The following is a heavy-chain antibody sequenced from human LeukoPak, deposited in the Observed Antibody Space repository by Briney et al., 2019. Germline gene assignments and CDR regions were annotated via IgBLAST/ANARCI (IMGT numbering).Heavy chain of an antibody. D-gene: IGHD7-27*01. CDR2: IYPGDSDT. J-gene: IGHJ5*02. CDR1: GYSFTSYS. Sequence: GESLKISCKGSGYSFTSYSIGWVRQMPGKGLEWMGIIYPGDSDTRYSPSFQGQVTISADKSISTAYLQWSSLKASDTAMYYCARLDGSNWGSLSLDPWGQGTLVTVSS. V-gene: IGHV5-51*01. CDR3: ARLDGSNWGSLSLDP.